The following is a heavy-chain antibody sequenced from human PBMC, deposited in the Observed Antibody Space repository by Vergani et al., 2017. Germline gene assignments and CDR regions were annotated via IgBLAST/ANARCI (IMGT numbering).Heavy chain of an antibody. CDR2: INHSGST. CDR1: GGSFSGYY. Sequence: QVQLQQWGAGLLKPSETLSLTCAVYGGSFSGYYWSWIRQPPGKGLEWMGEINHSGSTNYNPSLKSRVTISVDTSKNQFSLKLSSVTAADTAVYYCARTGVVPAAIPYYYYYMDVWGKGTTVTVSS. CDR3: ARTGVVPAAIPYYYYYMDV. V-gene: IGHV4-34*01. J-gene: IGHJ6*03. D-gene: IGHD2-2*02.